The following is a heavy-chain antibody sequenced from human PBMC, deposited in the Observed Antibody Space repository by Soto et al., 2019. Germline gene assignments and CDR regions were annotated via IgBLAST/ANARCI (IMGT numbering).Heavy chain of an antibody. Sequence: QVQLVQSGAEVKKPGSSVKVSCKASGGSFTSYAFSWVRQAPGQGLEWVGGIIPIFGTPDYPQKFQGRVTITADRSTSTAYLDLTGLTSEDTAVYFCAREPRPHFSNWDTAVGFDTWGQGTLVIVSS. CDR3: AREPRPHFSNWDTAVGFDT. CDR2: IIPIFGTP. J-gene: IGHJ5*02. CDR1: GGSFTSYA. D-gene: IGHD1-1*01. V-gene: IGHV1-69*06.